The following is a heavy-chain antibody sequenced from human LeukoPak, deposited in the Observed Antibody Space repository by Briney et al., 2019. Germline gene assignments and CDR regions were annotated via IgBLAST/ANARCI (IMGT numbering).Heavy chain of an antibody. D-gene: IGHD3-10*01. J-gene: IGHJ5*01. CDR2: IYTGGTT. V-gene: IGHV3-53*01. CDR3: ARGYNDENGSGNNVELFVY. CDR1: GFTVSSDY. Sequence: HPGGSLRLSCAASGFTVSSDYMTWVRQAPGKGLEWVSVIYTGGTTFYADSVKGRFTMSRDNSKNTLYLQMNSLRADDTAMYYCARGYNDENGSGNNVELFVYWGQGTLVTVSS.